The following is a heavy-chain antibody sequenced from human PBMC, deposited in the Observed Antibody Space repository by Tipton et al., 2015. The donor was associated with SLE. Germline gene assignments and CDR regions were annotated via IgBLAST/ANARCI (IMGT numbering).Heavy chain of an antibody. J-gene: IGHJ4*02. CDR3: ARDHGSGFYYDY. V-gene: IGHV3-53*05. CDR1: GFAVSTAY. CDR2: FYSGIIE. D-gene: IGHD3-22*01. Sequence: SLRLSCTASGFAVSTAYISWVRQAPGKGLEWVSVFYSGIIEDYAESVKGRFTISRDNLKNTLYLQMNSLRAEDTAVYYCARDHGSGFYYDYWGQGTLVTVSS.